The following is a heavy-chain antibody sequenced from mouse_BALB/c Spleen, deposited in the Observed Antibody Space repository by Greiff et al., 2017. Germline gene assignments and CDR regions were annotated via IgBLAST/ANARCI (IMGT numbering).Heavy chain of an antibody. CDR2: ISDGGSYT. D-gene: IGHD2-14*01. V-gene: IGHV5-4*02. CDR1: GFTFSDYY. J-gene: IGHJ3*01. CDR3: ARGSYRYDGAWFAY. Sequence: EVQRVESGGGLVKPGGSLKLSCAASGFTFSDYYMYWVRQTPEKRLEWVATISDGGSYTYYPDSVKGRFTIYRDNAKNNLYLQMSSLKSEDTAMYYCARGSYRYDGAWFAYWGQGTLVTVSA.